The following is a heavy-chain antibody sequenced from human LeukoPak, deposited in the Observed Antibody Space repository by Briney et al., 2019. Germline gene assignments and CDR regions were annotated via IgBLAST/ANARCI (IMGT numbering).Heavy chain of an antibody. CDR3: AKRSSISSGYFDF. Sequence: GGSLRLSCTASGFTFNNYAMTWVRQAPGKGLEWVSAITGSGASTNYADSVKGRVTISRDNSKNTIYLQMNSLRAEDTAKYYCAKRSSISSGYFDFWGRGTLVTVSS. V-gene: IGHV3-23*01. CDR1: GFTFNNYA. J-gene: IGHJ4*02. CDR2: ITGSGAST. D-gene: IGHD3-22*01.